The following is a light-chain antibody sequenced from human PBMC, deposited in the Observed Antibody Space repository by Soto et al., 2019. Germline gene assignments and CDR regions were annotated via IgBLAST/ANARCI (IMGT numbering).Light chain of an antibody. V-gene: IGLV2-14*03. CDR3: SSYTSSSTVI. Sequence: QSVLTQPASVSRSPGQSITISCTGTSSDVGGYNYISWYQQHPGKAPKFIIYDVRNRPSGVSNRFSGSRSGNTASLTISGLQAEDEAAYYCSSYTSSSTVIFGGGTKLTVL. CDR2: DVR. J-gene: IGLJ2*01. CDR1: SSDVGGYNY.